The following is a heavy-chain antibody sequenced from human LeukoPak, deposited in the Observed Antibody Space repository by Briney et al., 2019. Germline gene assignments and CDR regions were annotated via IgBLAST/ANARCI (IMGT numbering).Heavy chain of an antibody. J-gene: IGHJ4*02. Sequence: GGSLRLSCAASGFTCSSYWMSWVRQAPGKGLEWVANIKQDGSEKYYVDSVKGRFTISRDNAKNSLYLQMNSLRAEDTAVYYCARNIRGYYFDYWGQGTLVTVSS. CDR2: IKQDGSEK. D-gene: IGHD3-16*01. V-gene: IGHV3-7*01. CDR3: ARNIRGYYFDY. CDR1: GFTCSSYW.